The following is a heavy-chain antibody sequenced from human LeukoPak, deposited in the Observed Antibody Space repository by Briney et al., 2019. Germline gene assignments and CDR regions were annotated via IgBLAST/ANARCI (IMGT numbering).Heavy chain of an antibody. V-gene: IGHV3-33*01. J-gene: IGHJ4*02. Sequence: GRSLRLSCAASGFTFSSYGMHWVRQAPGKGLEWVAVIWYDGSNKYYADSVKGRFTISRDNSKNTLYLQMNSLRAEDTAVYYCARGVCSSTSCYTSGWGQGTLVTVSS. CDR2: IWYDGSNK. D-gene: IGHD2-2*02. CDR3: ARGVCSSTSCYTSG. CDR1: GFTFSSYG.